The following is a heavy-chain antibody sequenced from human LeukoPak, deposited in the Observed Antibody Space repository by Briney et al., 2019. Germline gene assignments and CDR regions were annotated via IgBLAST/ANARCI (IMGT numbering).Heavy chain of an antibody. CDR1: GGSFSGYY. J-gene: IGHJ4*02. CDR2: INHSGST. Sequence: SETLSLTCAVYGGSFSGYYWSWIRQPPGKGLEWIGEINHSGSTNYNPSLKSRVTISVDTSKNQFSLKLSSVTAADTAVYYCARVGYFDWLLDCWGQGTLVTVSS. V-gene: IGHV4-34*01. CDR3: ARVGYFDWLLDC. D-gene: IGHD3-9*01.